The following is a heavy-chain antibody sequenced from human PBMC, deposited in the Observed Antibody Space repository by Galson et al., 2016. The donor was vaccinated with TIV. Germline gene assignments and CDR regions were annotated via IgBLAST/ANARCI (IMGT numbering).Heavy chain of an antibody. J-gene: IGHJ4*02. D-gene: IGHD2-21*01. V-gene: IGHV4-30-4*08. CDR3: ARLVVVLVNFDS. CDR2: IHYSGST. CDR1: GGSMTNDDYY. Sequence: TLSLTCTVSGGSMTNDDYYWSWVRQSPGKGLEWIGYIHYSGSTDYNPSLKNRVAIPADTSKNQFSLNLNSVTAADTAVYYCARLVVVLVNFDSWGQGALVTVSS.